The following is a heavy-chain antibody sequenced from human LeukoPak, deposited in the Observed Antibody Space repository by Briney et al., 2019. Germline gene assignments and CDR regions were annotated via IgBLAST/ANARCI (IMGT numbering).Heavy chain of an antibody. D-gene: IGHD6-13*01. Sequence: GASVKVSCKASGYTFTGYYMHWVRQASGQGLEWMGWINPNSGGTNYAQKFQGRVTMTRDTSISTAYMELSRLRSDDTAVYYCARDRGSIAAAGTFYYYMDVWGKGTTVTVSS. CDR3: ARDRGSIAAAGTFYYYMDV. CDR1: GYTFTGYY. CDR2: INPNSGGT. J-gene: IGHJ6*03. V-gene: IGHV1-2*02.